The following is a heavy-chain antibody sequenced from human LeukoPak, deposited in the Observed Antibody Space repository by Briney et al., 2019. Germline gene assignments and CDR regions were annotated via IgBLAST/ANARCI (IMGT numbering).Heavy chain of an antibody. D-gene: IGHD2-21*02. V-gene: IGHV3-74*01. CDR1: GFTFSSYW. CDR3: VRVNCAGDCTSRDWYFDL. J-gene: IGHJ2*01. Sequence: PGGSLRLSCAASGFTFSSYWMHWVRQAPGKGLVWVSRIFNPGGATAYVDSVKGRFTISRDNVENTLSLQMNSLRVEDTAVYYCVRVNCAGDCTSRDWYFDLWGRGTLVVVFS. CDR2: IFNPGGAT.